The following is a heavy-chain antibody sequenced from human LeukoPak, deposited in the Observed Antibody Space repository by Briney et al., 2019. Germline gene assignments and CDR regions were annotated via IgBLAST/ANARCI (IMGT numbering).Heavy chain of an antibody. D-gene: IGHD2-15*01. V-gene: IGHV3-48*03. CDR1: GFIFSNAW. CDR2: ISSSGSTI. Sequence: GGSLRLSCAASGFIFSNAWMSWVRQAPGKGLEWVSYISSSGSTIYYADSVKGRFTISRDNAKNSLYLQMNSLRAEDTAVYYCARFIGYCSGSSCSHWFDPWGQGTLVTVSS. CDR3: ARFIGYCSGSSCSHWFDP. J-gene: IGHJ5*02.